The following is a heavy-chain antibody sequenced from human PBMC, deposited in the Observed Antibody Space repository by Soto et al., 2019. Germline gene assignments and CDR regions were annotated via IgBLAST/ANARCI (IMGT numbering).Heavy chain of an antibody. CDR1: GFTFDDYG. D-gene: IGHD2-15*01. V-gene: IGHV3-9*01. J-gene: IGHJ4*02. CDR2: ISWDSGII. CDR3: VRVVVVGQKSCVNYLAS. Sequence: EVQLVESGGGLVQPGRSLRLSCAASGFTFDDYGMHWVRLAPGKGLEWVAAISWDSGIIDYADSVRGRFTISRDNAKSFLYLQMNSLRAEDTGLYYCVRVVVVGQKSCVNYLASWGQGTLVTASS.